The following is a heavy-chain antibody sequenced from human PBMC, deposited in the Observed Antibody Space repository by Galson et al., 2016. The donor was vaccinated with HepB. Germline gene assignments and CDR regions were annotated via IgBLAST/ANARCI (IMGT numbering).Heavy chain of an antibody. CDR2: ISGSGGST. CDR3: AKDSYSSSGYSGWFDP. V-gene: IGHV3-23*01. CDR1: GFTFSSYA. J-gene: IGHJ5*02. D-gene: IGHD6-13*01. Sequence: SLRLSCAASGFTFSSYAMSWVRQAPGKGLEWVSTISGSGGSTYYADSVKGRFTISRDNSKNTLYLQMNSLRAEDTAVYYCAKDSYSSSGYSGWFDPWGQGTLVTVSS.